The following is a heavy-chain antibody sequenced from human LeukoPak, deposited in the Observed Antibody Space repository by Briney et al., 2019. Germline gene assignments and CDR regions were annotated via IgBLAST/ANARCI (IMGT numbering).Heavy chain of an antibody. V-gene: IGHV3-11*01. CDR1: GFTFSDFY. D-gene: IGHD1-1*01. J-gene: IGHJ4*02. CDR3: ARVGIALTSPFDY. CDR2: MSSRGYPT. Sequence: PGGTLRLSCLASGFTFSDFYISWVRQAPGKGLEWISYMSSRGYPTYYAESVKAQFTISRDNAQNTLYLQMHNLRADDTAVYFCARVGIALTSPFDYWGLGTLVAVSS.